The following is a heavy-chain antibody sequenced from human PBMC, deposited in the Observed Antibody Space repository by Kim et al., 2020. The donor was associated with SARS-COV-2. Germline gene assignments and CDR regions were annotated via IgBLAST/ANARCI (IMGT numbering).Heavy chain of an antibody. J-gene: IGHJ4*02. CDR3: ARHERDGYNEVGY. Sequence: TPPRQGRVTISVDTSKNQSSLKLSSVTAADTAVYYCARHERDGYNEVGYWGQGTLVTVSS. D-gene: IGHD5-12*01. V-gene: IGHV4-59*08.